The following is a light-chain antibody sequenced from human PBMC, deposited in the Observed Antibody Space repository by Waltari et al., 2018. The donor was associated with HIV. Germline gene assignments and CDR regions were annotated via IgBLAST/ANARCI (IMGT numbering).Light chain of an antibody. Sequence: QSVLTQPPSASGTPGQRVTISCSGSSSNIGSNTVNWYQQLPGTAPKLLIYSNSPRPSGVPDRFSGSKSGTSASLAIRGLQSEDEADYYCAAWDDSLNGPGVVFGGGTKLTVL. CDR2: SNS. V-gene: IGLV1-44*01. J-gene: IGLJ2*01. CDR1: SSNIGSNT. CDR3: AAWDDSLNGPGVV.